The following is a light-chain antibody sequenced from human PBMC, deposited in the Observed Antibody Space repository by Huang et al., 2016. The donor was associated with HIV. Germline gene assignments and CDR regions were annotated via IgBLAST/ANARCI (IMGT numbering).Light chain of an antibody. Sequence: DIQMTQSPSSLSASIGDRVTITCRASQSISSHLNWYQQKPGKAPKLLIYGASKLQTVVPSRFSGSASGTDFTLAISSLQPEDFATYYCQQSYDARTFGQGTKVEI. J-gene: IGKJ1*01. CDR3: QQSYDART. CDR2: GAS. V-gene: IGKV1-39*01. CDR1: QSISSH.